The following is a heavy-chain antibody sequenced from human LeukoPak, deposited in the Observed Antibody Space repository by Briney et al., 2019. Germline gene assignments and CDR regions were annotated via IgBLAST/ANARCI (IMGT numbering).Heavy chain of an antibody. J-gene: IGHJ4*02. CDR2: INYSGST. V-gene: IGHV4-59*12. CDR1: GGSISSYY. D-gene: IGHD3-22*01. Sequence: SETLSLTCTVSGGSISSYYWNWIRQPPGKGLEWIGYINYSGSTNYNPSLKSRVTISEDTSKNQFSLKLNSVTAADTAVYYCAREPQYYYDSSGYDYWGQGTLVTVSS. CDR3: AREPQYYYDSSGYDY.